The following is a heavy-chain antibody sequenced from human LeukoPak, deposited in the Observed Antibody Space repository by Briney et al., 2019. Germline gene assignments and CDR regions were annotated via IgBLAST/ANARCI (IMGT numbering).Heavy chain of an antibody. D-gene: IGHD3-10*01. CDR1: GGSISSSSYY. J-gene: IGHJ5*02. V-gene: IGHV4-39*07. CDR3: ARVTEFQADRWFDP. Sequence: ASETLSLTCTVSGGSISSSSYYWGWIRQPPGKGLEWIGSIYYSGSTYYNPSLRSRVTMSVDTSKNQFSLNLSSVTAADTAVYYCARVTEFQADRWFDPWGQGTLVTVSS. CDR2: IYYSGST.